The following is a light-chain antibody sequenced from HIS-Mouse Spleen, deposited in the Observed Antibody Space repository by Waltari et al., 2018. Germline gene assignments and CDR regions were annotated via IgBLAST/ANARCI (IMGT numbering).Light chain of an antibody. CDR3: CSYAGSSTWV. Sequence: QSALTQPASVSGSPGQSITISCTGTSSDVGSYNLVSWYQQHPGKAPKLMIYAGTKRPSWVSNRFSVSKSGNTASLTISGLQAEDEADYYCCSYAGSSTWVFGGGTKLTVL. CDR2: AGT. J-gene: IGLJ3*02. V-gene: IGLV2-23*01. CDR1: SSDVGSYNL.